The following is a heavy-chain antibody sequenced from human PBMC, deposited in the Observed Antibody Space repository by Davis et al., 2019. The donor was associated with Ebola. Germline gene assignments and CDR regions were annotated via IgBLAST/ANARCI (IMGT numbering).Heavy chain of an antibody. D-gene: IGHD5-18*01. V-gene: IGHV1-18*04. CDR1: GYTFTNYG. Sequence: AASVKVSCKASGYTFTNYGITWVRQAPGQGLEWMGWINPHNGNTNYAQNVQGRVTMTTDTSTTTAYMEVGSLRSDDTAVYYCARGVDTAMVSWWYFDLWGRGTLVTVSS. CDR2: INPHNGNT. CDR3: ARGVDTAMVSWWYFDL. J-gene: IGHJ2*01.